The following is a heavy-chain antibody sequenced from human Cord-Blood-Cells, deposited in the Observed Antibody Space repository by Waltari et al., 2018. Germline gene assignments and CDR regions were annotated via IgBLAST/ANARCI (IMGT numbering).Heavy chain of an antibody. Sequence: QVQLVQSGAEVKKPGASVKVSCKASGYTFTVYSMPWVRQAPGQGLEWMGWINPNSGGTNYAQKFQGRVTMTRDTSISTAYMELSRLRSDDTAVYYCARLACSSTSCYTGWFDPWGQGTLVTVSS. CDR2: INPNSGGT. CDR3: ARLACSSTSCYTGWFDP. CDR1: GYTFTVYS. J-gene: IGHJ5*02. V-gene: IGHV1-2*02. D-gene: IGHD2-2*02.